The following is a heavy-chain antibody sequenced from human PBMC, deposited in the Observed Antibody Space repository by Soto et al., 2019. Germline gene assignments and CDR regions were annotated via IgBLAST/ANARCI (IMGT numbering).Heavy chain of an antibody. CDR2: IHYTGST. CDR3: ARDHRSLGDYYGIDV. D-gene: IGHD3-10*01. CDR1: GDSIISSGFY. V-gene: IGHV4-31*03. J-gene: IGHJ6*02. Sequence: SETLSLTCSVSGDSIISSGFYWSWIRQHPGKALEWIGYIHYTGSTSYNPSLKSRLAISLDASKNQFSLSLSSVTSADTAVYYCARDHRSLGDYYGIDVWGQGTTVTVSS.